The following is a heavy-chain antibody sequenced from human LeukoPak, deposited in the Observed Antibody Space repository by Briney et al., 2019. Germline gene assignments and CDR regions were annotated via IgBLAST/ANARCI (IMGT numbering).Heavy chain of an antibody. V-gene: IGHV3-23*01. D-gene: IGHD3-22*01. CDR2: ISGSGPST. J-gene: IGHJ4*02. CDR1: GFTFNNNA. Sequence: GGSLRLSCVASGFTFNNNAMSWVRQAPGKGLEWVSSISGSGPSTDYTDAVKGRFIISRDKSKNTLHLQMNSLRAEDTALYYCARLPTFYYDSSGYHYDYWGQGTLVTVSS. CDR3: ARLPTFYYDSSGYHYDY.